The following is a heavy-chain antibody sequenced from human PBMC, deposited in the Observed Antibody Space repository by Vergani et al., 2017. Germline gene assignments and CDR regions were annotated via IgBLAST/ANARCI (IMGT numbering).Heavy chain of an antibody. CDR2: IKNDGGKS. J-gene: IGHJ4*02. CDR1: GFTFSTHA. Sequence: DVQLLQSGGDLVQPGGSLKLSCVASGFTFSTHAMSWVRQTPGKGLEWVSTIKNDGGKSHYADFVKGRFAISRDNSRNTLYLQMNSLRVEDTAVYYCARSKNINPRGTDSRLGWFDFWGQGTLVTV. D-gene: IGHD1/OR15-1a*01. V-gene: IGHV3-23*01. CDR3: ARSKNINPRGTDSRLGWFDF.